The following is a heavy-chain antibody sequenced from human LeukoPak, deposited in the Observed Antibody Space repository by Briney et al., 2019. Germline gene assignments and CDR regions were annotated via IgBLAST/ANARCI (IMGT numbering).Heavy chain of an antibody. CDR3: ARGAVAGT. CDR2: IEYSETST. J-gene: IGHJ4*02. D-gene: IGHD6-19*01. CDR1: GFTLSSYE. Sequence: PGGSLRLSCTVSGFTLSSYEMSWIRQAPGKGLEWVSSIEYSETSTHYADAVKGRFTISRDNAKNSLYLQMNSLGAEDTAVYYCARGAVAGTWGQGTLVTVSS. V-gene: IGHV3-23*01.